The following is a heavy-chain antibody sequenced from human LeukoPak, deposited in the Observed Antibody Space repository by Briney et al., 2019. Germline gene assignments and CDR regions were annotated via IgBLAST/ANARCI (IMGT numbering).Heavy chain of an antibody. CDR3: AKDAGLWFGELLFFDY. V-gene: IGHV3-23*01. D-gene: IGHD3-10*01. CDR1: GFTFSSYA. Sequence: GGSLRLSCAASGFTFSSYAMSWVRQAPGKGLEWVSAISGSGGSTYYADSVKGRFTISRDNSKNTLYLQMNSLRAEDTAVYYCAKDAGLWFGELLFFDYWGQGTLVTVSS. J-gene: IGHJ4*02. CDR2: ISGSGGST.